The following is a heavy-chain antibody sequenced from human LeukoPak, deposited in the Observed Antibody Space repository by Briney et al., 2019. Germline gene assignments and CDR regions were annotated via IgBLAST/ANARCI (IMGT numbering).Heavy chain of an antibody. CDR2: IYYSGST. CDR1: GGSMSGYY. J-gene: IGHJ4*02. D-gene: IGHD6-13*01. CDR3: ARGYSSSWYYFDY. V-gene: IGHV4-59*01. Sequence: SETLSLTCTVSGGSMSGYYWSWIRQPPGKGLEWIGCIYYSGSTNYNPSLKSRVTTSVDMSKNQFSLKLSSVTAADTAVYYCARGYSSSWYYFDYWGQGILVTVSS.